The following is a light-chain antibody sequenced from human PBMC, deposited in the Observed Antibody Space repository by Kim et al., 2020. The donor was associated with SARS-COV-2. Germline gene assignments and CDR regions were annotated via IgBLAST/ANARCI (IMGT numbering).Light chain of an antibody. J-gene: IGKJ2*02. CDR3: EHRCILPPGT. V-gene: IGKV3-11*01. Sequence: EIVFTQSPATLSLSPGEGVTLSCRASQSVSSSLAWYQQKPGQAPRLLIYDASNRATRIPARFSGSGSGTDFTLTISSLEPEDFEVYYCEHRCILPPGTFGQGTKRGI. CDR1: QSVSSS. CDR2: DAS.